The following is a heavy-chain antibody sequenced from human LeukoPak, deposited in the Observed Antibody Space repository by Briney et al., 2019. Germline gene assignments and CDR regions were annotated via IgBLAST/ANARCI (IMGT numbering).Heavy chain of an antibody. D-gene: IGHD3-3*01. J-gene: IGHJ5*02. V-gene: IGHV3-7*01. CDR1: GIIITSYW. CDR2: IKQDGSEK. Sequence: PGGSLRLSCAASGIIITSYWMSWVRQAPGKGLEWVANIKQDGSEKYYVDSVKGRFTISRDNAKNSLYLQMNSLRAEDTAVYYCARDHYDFWSVENWFDPWGQGTLVTVSS. CDR3: ARDHYDFWSVENWFDP.